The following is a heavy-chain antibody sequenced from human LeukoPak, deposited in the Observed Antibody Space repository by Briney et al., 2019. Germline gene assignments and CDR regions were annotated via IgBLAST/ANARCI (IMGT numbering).Heavy chain of an antibody. Sequence: PSETLSLTCTVSGGSISSYYWSWIRQPAGKGLEWIGRIYTSGSTNYNPSLKSRVTISADTSKTQFSLILSSVTAADTAVYYCVSSSPRYCTGGTCYSSRGFDYWGQGALVTVSS. CDR3: VSSSPRYCTGGTCYSSRGFDY. V-gene: IGHV4-4*07. J-gene: IGHJ4*02. CDR2: IYTSGST. D-gene: IGHD2-15*01. CDR1: GGSISSYY.